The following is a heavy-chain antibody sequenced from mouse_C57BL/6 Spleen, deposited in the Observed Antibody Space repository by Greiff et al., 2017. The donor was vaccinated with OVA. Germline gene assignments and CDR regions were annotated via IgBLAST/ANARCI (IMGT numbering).Heavy chain of an antibody. Sequence: VQLQQSGAELVRPGASVTLSCKASGYTFTDYEMHWVKQTPVHGLEWIGAIDPETGGTAYNQKFKGKAILTADKSSSTAYMELSSLTSEDSAVDYCTNYCGSSHVGCWGQGTTLTVSS. CDR1: GYTFTDYE. V-gene: IGHV1-15*01. CDR2: IDPETGGT. D-gene: IGHD1-1*01. J-gene: IGHJ2*01. CDR3: TNYCGSSHVGC.